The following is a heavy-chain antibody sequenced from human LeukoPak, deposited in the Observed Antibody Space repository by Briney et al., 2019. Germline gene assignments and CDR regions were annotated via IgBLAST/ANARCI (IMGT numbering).Heavy chain of an antibody. CDR1: GFTFSSYA. D-gene: IGHD6-19*01. CDR3: AREGHSSGWYGADY. Sequence: GGSLRLSCAASGFTFSSYAMSWVRQAPGKGLEWVANIKQDGSEKYYVDSVKGRFTISRDNAKNSLYLQMNSLRAEDTAVYYCAREGHSSGWYGADYWGQGTLVTVSS. J-gene: IGHJ4*02. CDR2: IKQDGSEK. V-gene: IGHV3-7*01.